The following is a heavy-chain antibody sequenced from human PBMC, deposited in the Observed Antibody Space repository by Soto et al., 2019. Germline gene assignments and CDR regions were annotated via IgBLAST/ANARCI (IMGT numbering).Heavy chain of an antibody. V-gene: IGHV4-4*07. CDR2: IYTSGST. Sequence: AVTISLTCTISGGAISSYYWSWIRQHAGKGLEWIGRIYTSGSTNYNPSLKSRVTMSVDTSKNQFSLKRSSVTAADTAVLYVARDLAVTTTSVAHWGQLTMVT. CDR1: GGAISSYY. J-gene: IGHJ5*02. D-gene: IGHD4-17*01. CDR3: ARDLAVTTTSVAH.